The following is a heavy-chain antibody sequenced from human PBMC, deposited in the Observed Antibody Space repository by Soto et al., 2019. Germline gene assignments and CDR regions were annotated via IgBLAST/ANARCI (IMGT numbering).Heavy chain of an antibody. Sequence: QVQLVQSGAEVKKPGSSVKVSCKASGGTFSSYAISWVRQAPGQGLEWMGGIIPISDTTNYAQKFQGRVTITADESTXTAXXXXXXLRSEDTAVYYCARSQGSSTSLEIYYYYYYGMDVWGQGTTVTVSS. CDR3: ARSQGSSTSLEIYYYYYYGMDV. J-gene: IGHJ6*02. D-gene: IGHD2-2*01. CDR2: IIPISDTT. CDR1: GGTFSSYA. V-gene: IGHV1-69*01.